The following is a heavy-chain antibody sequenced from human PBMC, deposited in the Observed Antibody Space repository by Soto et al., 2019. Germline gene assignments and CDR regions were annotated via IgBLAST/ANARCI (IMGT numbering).Heavy chain of an antibody. J-gene: IGHJ4*02. V-gene: IGHV3-23*01. Sequence: PGGFLRLSCAASGFTFSSYAMSWVRQAPGKGLEWVSAISGSGGSTYYADSVKGRFTISRDNSKNTLYLQMNSLRAEDTAVYYCAKLALNVGVPNPYFDYWGQGTLVTVSS. CDR1: GFTFSSYA. D-gene: IGHD3-16*01. CDR3: AKLALNVGVPNPYFDY. CDR2: ISGSGGST.